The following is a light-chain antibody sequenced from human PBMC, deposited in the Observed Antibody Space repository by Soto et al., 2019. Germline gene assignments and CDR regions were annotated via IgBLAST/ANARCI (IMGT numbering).Light chain of an antibody. CDR3: QQRSNWPTIT. CDR1: QSVSRY. CDR2: DAS. J-gene: IGKJ5*01. V-gene: IGKV3-11*01. Sequence: EIVLTQSPATLSLSPGERATLSCRASQSVSRYLAWYQQKPGQAPRLLIYDASNRATGIPDRFSGSGSGTDFTLTISSLETEDFAVYYCQQRSNWPTITFGQGTRLEIK.